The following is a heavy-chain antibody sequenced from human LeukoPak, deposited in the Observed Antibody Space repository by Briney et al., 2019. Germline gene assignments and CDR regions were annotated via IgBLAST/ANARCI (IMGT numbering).Heavy chain of an antibody. Sequence: NRGESLKISCKGSGYSFTTYWIGWVRQMPGKGLEWMGIIYPGDSDTRYSPSFQGQVTISADKSISTAYLQWSSLKASDTAMYYCARDDYYDDSGYYGAGVFDIWGQGTMVTVSS. CDR3: ARDDYYDDSGYYGAGVFDI. V-gene: IGHV5-51*01. CDR1: GYSFTTYW. J-gene: IGHJ3*02. CDR2: IYPGDSDT. D-gene: IGHD3-22*01.